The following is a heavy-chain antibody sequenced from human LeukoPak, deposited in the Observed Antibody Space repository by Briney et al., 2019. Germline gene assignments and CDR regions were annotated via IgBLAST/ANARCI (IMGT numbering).Heavy chain of an antibody. V-gene: IGHV1-8*01. J-gene: IGHJ5*02. CDR1: GYTFTTYE. CDR2: MHPNSGSI. CDR3: TRGPRNDP. Sequence: ASVKVSCKTSGYTFTTYEINWVRQAAGQGLEWMGWMHPNSGSIDYAQKFQGRVTMTRDTSTNTAYMELSSLRSEDAAVYYCTRGPRNDPWGQGTLVIVSS. D-gene: IGHD1-14*01.